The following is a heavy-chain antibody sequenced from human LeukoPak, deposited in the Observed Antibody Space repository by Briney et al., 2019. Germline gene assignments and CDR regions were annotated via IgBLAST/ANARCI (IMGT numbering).Heavy chain of an antibody. J-gene: IGHJ4*02. CDR1: GGSISSGSYY. Sequence: ASETLSLTCTVSGGSISSGSYYWSWIRQPPGKGLEWIGEINHSGGTNHNPSLKSRVTISVDTSKNQFSLKLSSVTAADTAVYYCVGSRVTGFYYFDYWGQGTLVTVSS. CDR2: INHSGGT. D-gene: IGHD2-21*02. V-gene: IGHV4-39*07. CDR3: VGSRVTGFYYFDY.